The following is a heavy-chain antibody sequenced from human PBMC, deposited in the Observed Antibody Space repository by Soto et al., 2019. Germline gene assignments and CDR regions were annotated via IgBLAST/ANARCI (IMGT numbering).Heavy chain of an antibody. CDR1: GYTLTELS. Sequence: ASVKVSCKVSGYTLTELSMHWVRQAPGKGLEWMGGFDPEDGETIYAQKFQGRVTMTEDTSTDTAYMKLSSLRAADTAVYYCARARATIAAAAIFDCWGQGTLDTVSS. V-gene: IGHV1-24*01. D-gene: IGHD6-13*01. CDR3: ARARATIAAAAIFDC. J-gene: IGHJ4*02. CDR2: FDPEDGET.